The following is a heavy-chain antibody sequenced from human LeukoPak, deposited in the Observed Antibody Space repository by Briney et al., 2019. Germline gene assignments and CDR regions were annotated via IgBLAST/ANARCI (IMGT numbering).Heavy chain of an antibody. CDR3: AAGLPHDWLLTDY. CDR2: FDPEDGET. D-gene: IGHD3-9*01. J-gene: IGHJ4*02. Sequence: ASVKVSCKVSGYTLTELSMHWVRQAPGKGLEWMGAFDPEDGETIYAQKFQGRVTMTEDTSTDTAYMELSSLRSEDTAVYYCAAGLPHDWLLTDYWGQGTLVTVSS. V-gene: IGHV1-24*01. CDR1: GYTLTELS.